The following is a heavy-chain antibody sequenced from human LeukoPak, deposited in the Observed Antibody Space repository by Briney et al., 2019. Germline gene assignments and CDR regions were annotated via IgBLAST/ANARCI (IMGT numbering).Heavy chain of an antibody. D-gene: IGHD2-15*01. CDR2: IYHTGNT. V-gene: IGHV4-4*02. CDR3: ARERWGVVAASTYYYFYIDV. J-gene: IGHJ6*03. CDR1: GDSVSTTNW. Sequence: SETLSLTCAVSGDSVSTTNWWSWVRQTPGKGLEWIGEIYHTGNTNYNPSLRSRVNMSVDKPNDQFSLTLTSVTAADTAVYYCARERWGVVAASTYYYFYIDVWGKGTAVTVSS.